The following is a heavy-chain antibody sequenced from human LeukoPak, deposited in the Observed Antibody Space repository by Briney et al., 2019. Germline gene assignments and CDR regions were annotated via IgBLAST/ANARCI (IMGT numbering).Heavy chain of an antibody. CDR1: GFTFSSYG. J-gene: IGHJ6*03. V-gene: IGHV1-46*01. Sequence: PGGSLRLSCAASGFTFSSYGMHWVRQAPGQGLEWMGIINPSGGSTSYAQKFQGRVTMTRDMSTSTVYMELSSLRSEDTAVYYCAREIAAGHYYMDVWGKGTTVTVSS. CDR3: AREIAAGHYYMDV. CDR2: INPSGGST. D-gene: IGHD6-13*01.